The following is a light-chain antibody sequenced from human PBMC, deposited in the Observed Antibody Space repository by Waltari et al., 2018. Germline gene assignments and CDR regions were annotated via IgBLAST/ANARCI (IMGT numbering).Light chain of an antibody. CDR1: STNVGGYNI. CDR2: GVS. Sequence: QSALTPPASVSGSPGQAITISCTGTSTNVGGYNIVSWYRQYPGKAPELMIFGVSERPSGISNRLSGSKSGNTATLTISGLQAEDEADYYCLSYSGRSDYVFGTGTRV. CDR3: LSYSGRSDYV. J-gene: IGLJ1*01. V-gene: IGLV2-23*02.